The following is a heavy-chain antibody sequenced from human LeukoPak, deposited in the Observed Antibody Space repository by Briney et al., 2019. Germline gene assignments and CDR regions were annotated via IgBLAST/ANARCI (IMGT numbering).Heavy chain of an antibody. J-gene: IGHJ4*02. V-gene: IGHV3-23*01. CDR3: AKWGDYDILTGYYDPDY. CDR2: ISGRVDST. Sequence: GGSLRLSCAASGFTLRNYAMTWVRQAPGKGLEWVSAISGRVDSTYYADSVKGRFTISRDNSKNTLYLQMNSLRAEDTAVYYCAKWGDYDILTGYYDPDYRGQGTLVTVSS. D-gene: IGHD3-9*01. CDR1: GFTLRNYA.